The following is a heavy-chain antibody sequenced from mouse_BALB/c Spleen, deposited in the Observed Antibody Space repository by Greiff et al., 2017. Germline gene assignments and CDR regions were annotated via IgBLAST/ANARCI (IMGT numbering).Heavy chain of an antibody. Sequence: EVMLVESGGGLVKPGGSLKLSCAASGFTFSDYYMYWVRQTPEKRLEWVATISDGGSYTYYPDSVKGRFTISRDNAKNNLYLQMSSLKSEDTAMYYCARASYYDYEFAYWGQGTLVTVSA. D-gene: IGHD2-4*01. CDR2: ISDGGSYT. CDR1: GFTFSDYY. V-gene: IGHV5-4*02. CDR3: ARASYYDYEFAY. J-gene: IGHJ3*01.